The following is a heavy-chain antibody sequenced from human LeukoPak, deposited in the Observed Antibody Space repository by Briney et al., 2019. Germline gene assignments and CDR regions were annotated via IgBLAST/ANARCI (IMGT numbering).Heavy chain of an antibody. J-gene: IGHJ6*03. CDR1: GDSIRAYY. CDR3: ARHYYDISGYGNYYYYYMDV. D-gene: IGHD3-22*01. CDR2: IYYSGGT. V-gene: IGHV4-59*08. Sequence: PSETLSLTCTLSGDSIRAYYWSWIRQPPGKGLERMGYIYYSGGTNDNPSLKSRVTISVDTSKNLFSLMLSSVTAADTAVYYCARHYYDISGYGNYYYYYMDVWGKGTTVTVSS.